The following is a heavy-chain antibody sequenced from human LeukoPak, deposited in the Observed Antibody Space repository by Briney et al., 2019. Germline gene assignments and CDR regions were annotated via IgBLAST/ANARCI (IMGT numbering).Heavy chain of an antibody. CDR1: GYSISSGYY. V-gene: IGHV4-38-2*02. D-gene: IGHD2/OR15-2a*01. CDR2: IYHSGST. Sequence: PSETLSLTCTVSGYSISSGYYWGWIRQPPGKGLEWIGSIYHSGSTYYNSSLKSRVTISVDTSKNQFSLKLSSVTAADTAVYYCARDKNRFDPWGQGTLVTVSS. J-gene: IGHJ5*02. CDR3: ARDKNRFDP.